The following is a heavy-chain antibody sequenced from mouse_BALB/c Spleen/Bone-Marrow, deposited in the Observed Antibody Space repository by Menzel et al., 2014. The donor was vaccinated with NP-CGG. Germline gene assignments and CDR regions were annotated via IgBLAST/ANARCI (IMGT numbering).Heavy chain of an antibody. J-gene: IGHJ2*01. V-gene: IGHV1S56*01. CDR3: ARGAPYYFDY. CDR2: IYPGDGST. CDR1: GYTFTSYF. D-gene: IGHD3-1*01. Sequence: VQLQQSGPELVKPGASVMMSCKASGYTFTSYFIHWVKQRPGQGLEWIGWIYPGDGSTNYNEKFKGKTTLTADKSSSTAYMLLSSLTSEDSAIYFCARGAPYYFDYWGQGTTLTVSS.